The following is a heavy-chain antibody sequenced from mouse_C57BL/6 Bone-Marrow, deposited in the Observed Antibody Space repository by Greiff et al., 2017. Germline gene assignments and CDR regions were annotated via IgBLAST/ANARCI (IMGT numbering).Heavy chain of an antibody. J-gene: IGHJ3*01. CDR2: IHPNSGST. CDR3: ARRGYGSLWFAY. V-gene: IGHV1-64*01. Sequence: VQLQQPGAELVKPGASVKLSCKASGYTFTSYWMHWVKQRPGQGLEWIGMIHPNSGSTNYNEKFKSKSILTVDKSSSTAYMQLSSLTSEDSAVYYCARRGYGSLWFAYWGQGTLVTVSA. D-gene: IGHD1-1*01. CDR1: GYTFTSYW.